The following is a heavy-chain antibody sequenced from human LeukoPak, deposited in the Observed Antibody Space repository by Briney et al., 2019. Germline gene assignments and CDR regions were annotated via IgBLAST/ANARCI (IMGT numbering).Heavy chain of an antibody. CDR1: GGTFISYA. D-gene: IGHD5-24*01. CDR2: IIPIFGTA. CDR3: ARGAERATIEDEPNDYFDY. J-gene: IGHJ4*02. Sequence: GASVKVSCKASGGTFISYAISWVRQAPGQGLEWMGRIIPIFGTANYAQKFQGRVTITTDESTSKAYMELSSLRSEDTAVYYCARGAERATIEDEPNDYFDYWGQGTLVTVSS. V-gene: IGHV1-69*05.